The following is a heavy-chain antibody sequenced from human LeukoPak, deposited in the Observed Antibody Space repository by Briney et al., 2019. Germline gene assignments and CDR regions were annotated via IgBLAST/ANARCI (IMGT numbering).Heavy chain of an antibody. J-gene: IGHJ2*01. CDR1: QFTFSNYA. V-gene: IGHV3-23*01. CDR2: ISGSGNTT. D-gene: IGHD2-15*01. CDR3: AKGPAPYCSGGSCYSPHWYFDL. Sequence: GGSLRLSCAASQFTFSNYAMSWVRQAPGKGLEWASAISGSGNTTYFGDSVTGRFTISRDNPKNTVYLQMNSLSAEDTAVYYCAKGPAPYCSGGSCYSPHWYFDLWGRGTLVTVSS.